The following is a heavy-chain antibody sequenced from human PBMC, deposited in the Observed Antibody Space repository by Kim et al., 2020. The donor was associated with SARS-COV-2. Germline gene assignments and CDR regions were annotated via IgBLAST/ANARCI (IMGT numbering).Heavy chain of an antibody. D-gene: IGHD3-10*01. CDR3: ARGPVLLWFGSPPDY. Sequence: SETLSLTCAVYGGSFSGYYWSWIRQPPGKGLEWIGEINHSGSINYNPSLKSRVTISVDTSKNQFSLKLSSVTAADTAVYYCARGPVLLWFGSPPDYWGQGTLVTVSS. J-gene: IGHJ4*02. CDR1: GGSFSGYY. CDR2: INHSGSI. V-gene: IGHV4-34*01.